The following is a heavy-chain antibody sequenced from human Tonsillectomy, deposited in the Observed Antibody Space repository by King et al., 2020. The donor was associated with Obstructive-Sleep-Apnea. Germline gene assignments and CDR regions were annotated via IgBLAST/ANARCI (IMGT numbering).Heavy chain of an antibody. Sequence: QLQESGPGLVKPSENLSLTCTVSGGSISSYYWSWIRQPPGKGLEWIGYIYSSGSTNYNPSLKSRVTISVDTSKKQFFLKLSSVTAADTAVYYCARHVWHYDTSGNYFDYWGQGTLVTVSS. J-gene: IGHJ4*02. CDR3: ARHVWHYDTSGNYFDY. D-gene: IGHD3-22*01. CDR2: IYSSGST. CDR1: GGSISSYY. V-gene: IGHV4-59*08.